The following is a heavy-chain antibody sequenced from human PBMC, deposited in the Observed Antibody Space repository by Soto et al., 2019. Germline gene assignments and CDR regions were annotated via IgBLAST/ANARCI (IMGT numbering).Heavy chain of an antibody. Sequence: QVQLQESGPGLVKPSQTLSLTCTVSGGSISSGGYYWSWIRQHPGKALEWIGYIYYSGSTYYNPSLKSRVTISVDTSKNQFSLKLSSVTAADTAVYYCAREYGAAAGTGDNWFDPWGQGTLVTVSS. J-gene: IGHJ5*02. CDR3: AREYGAAAGTGDNWFDP. CDR1: GGSISSGGYY. V-gene: IGHV4-31*03. D-gene: IGHD6-13*01. CDR2: IYYSGST.